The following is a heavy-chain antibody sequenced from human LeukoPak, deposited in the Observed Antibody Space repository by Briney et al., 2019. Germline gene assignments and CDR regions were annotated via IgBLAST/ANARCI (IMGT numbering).Heavy chain of an antibody. D-gene: IGHD6-13*01. CDR3: ARDSASLPGTFFDY. CDR1: VYIFTDYY. Sequence: GASVNVSFTASVYIFTDYYMHWVRQAPGQGLEWVGWINLNSGDTKYAQKFQGRVTMTRDTSISTADMELSRLRSDDTAVYYCARDSASLPGTFFDYWGQGTLVSVSS. J-gene: IGHJ4*02. V-gene: IGHV1-2*02. CDR2: INLNSGDT.